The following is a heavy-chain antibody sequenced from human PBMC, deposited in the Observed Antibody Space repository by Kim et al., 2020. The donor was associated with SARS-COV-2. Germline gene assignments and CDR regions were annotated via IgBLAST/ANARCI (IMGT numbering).Heavy chain of an antibody. CDR1: GFTFSTYA. CDR3: DGSGC. Sequence: GGSLRLSCVASGFTFSTYAMSWARQAPGKGLEWVSTISGGGGGTHYVDSVKGRFTISRDNSKNTLCLHMNSLRADDTAIYYCDGSGCWGQGTLVTVSS. V-gene: IGHV3-23*01. D-gene: IGHD6-19*01. J-gene: IGHJ1*01. CDR2: ISGGGGGT.